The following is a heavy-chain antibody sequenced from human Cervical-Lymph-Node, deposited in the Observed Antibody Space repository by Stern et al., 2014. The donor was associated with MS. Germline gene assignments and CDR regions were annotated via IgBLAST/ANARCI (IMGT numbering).Heavy chain of an antibody. CDR3: ARGLLGSENAVDI. CDR1: GYTFTSSG. D-gene: IGHD2-15*01. CDR2: ISASNGNA. J-gene: IGHJ3*02. V-gene: IGHV1-18*01. Sequence: VQLVQSGAEVKQPGASVKVSCKASGYTFTSSGISWVRQAPGQGLEWMGAISASNGNANYSQKLQGRVTMPTDTSTNTAYIELRSLRSDDTAVYYCARGLLGSENAVDIWGQGTMVTVSS.